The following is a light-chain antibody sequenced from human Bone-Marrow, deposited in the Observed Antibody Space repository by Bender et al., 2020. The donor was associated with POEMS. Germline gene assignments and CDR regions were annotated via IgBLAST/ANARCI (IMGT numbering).Light chain of an antibody. J-gene: IGLJ3*02. CDR3: QSYDNSLGGWV. CDR1: GSDVGGYNY. Sequence: QSALTQPASVSGSPGQSITISCTGTGSDVGGYNYVSWYQQHPGKAPKLMIYDVSNRPSGVSNRFSGSKSGTSASLAITGLQAEDEGDYYCQSYDNSLGGWVFGGGTKLTVL. CDR2: DVS. V-gene: IGLV2-14*01.